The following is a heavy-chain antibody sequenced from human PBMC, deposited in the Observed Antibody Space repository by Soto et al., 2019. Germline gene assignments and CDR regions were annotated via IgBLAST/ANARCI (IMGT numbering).Heavy chain of an antibody. CDR2: IYWDDDK. CDR3: AHSRCGGDCLQSYSAHYDYGMDV. CDR1: GFSLSTGGVG. V-gene: IGHV2-5*02. J-gene: IGHJ6*02. D-gene: IGHD2-21*02. Sequence: QITLKESGPSLVKPTQTLTLTCTFSGFSLSTGGVGVGWIRQPPGKALEWLALIYWDDDKRYSPSLRSRLTAPTDPSKNQVVLTMTTLDPLDTATYYSAHSRCGGDCLQSYSAHYDYGMDVWGQGTTVTVSS.